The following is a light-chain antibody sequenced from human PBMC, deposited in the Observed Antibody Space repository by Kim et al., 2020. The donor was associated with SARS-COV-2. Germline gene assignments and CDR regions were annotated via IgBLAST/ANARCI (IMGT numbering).Light chain of an antibody. CDR1: SSNIGGNT. CDR2: NND. J-gene: IGLJ2*01. CDR3: AAWDDSLKGVV. V-gene: IGLV1-44*01. Sequence: QSVLTQPPSASGTPGQRVTISCTGSSSNIGGNTVTWYRQLPGTAPKVLIYNNDERPSGVPARFSGSKSGTSVYLAISGLQSEDEANYHCAAWDDSLKGVVFGGGTQLTVL.